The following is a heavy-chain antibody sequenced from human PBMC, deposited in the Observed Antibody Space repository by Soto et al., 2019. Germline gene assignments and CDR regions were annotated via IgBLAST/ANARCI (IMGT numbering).Heavy chain of an antibody. J-gene: IGHJ5*02. CDR3: ARARRIAGGGGFDP. CDR2: MNPNSGNT. D-gene: IGHD2-21*01. Sequence: QVQLVQSGAEVKKPGASVKVSCKASGYTFTSYDVNWVRQATGQGLEWMGWMNPNSGNTGYAQKFQVRVTMTRNTSISTAYMELSSLRSEDTAVYYCARARRIAGGGGFDPWGQGTLVTVSS. CDR1: GYTFTSYD. V-gene: IGHV1-8*01.